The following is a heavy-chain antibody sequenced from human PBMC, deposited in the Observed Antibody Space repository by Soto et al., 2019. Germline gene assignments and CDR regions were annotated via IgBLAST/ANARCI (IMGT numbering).Heavy chain of an antibody. V-gene: IGHV1-24*01. J-gene: IGHJ5*02. CDR2: FDPEDGET. Sequence: ASVKVSCKVSGYTLTELSMHWVRQAPGKGLEWMGGFDPEDGETIYAQKFQGRVTMTEDTSTDTAYMELSSLRSEDTAVYYCATTPSPYCSSTSCYTGKWFDPWGQGTLVTVSS. D-gene: IGHD2-2*02. CDR1: GYTLTELS. CDR3: ATTPSPYCSSTSCYTGKWFDP.